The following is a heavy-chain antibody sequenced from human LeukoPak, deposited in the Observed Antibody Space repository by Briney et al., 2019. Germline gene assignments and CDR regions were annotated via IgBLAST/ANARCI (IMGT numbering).Heavy chain of an antibody. CDR1: GFTFSRSW. D-gene: IGHD3-10*02. CDR3: AELGITMIGGV. Sequence: TGGSLRLSCAASGFTFSRSWMHWVRQAPGKGLEWVASIKEDGSEKYYVDSVKGRFTISRDNAKNSLYLQMNSLRAEDTAVYYCAELGITMIGGVWGKGTTVTISS. V-gene: IGHV3-7*01. CDR2: IKEDGSEK. J-gene: IGHJ6*04.